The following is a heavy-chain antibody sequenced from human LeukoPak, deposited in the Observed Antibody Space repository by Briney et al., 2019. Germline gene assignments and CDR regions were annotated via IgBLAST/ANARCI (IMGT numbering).Heavy chain of an antibody. J-gene: IGHJ3*02. CDR3: ARDNYDFWSGYTDDAFDI. V-gene: IGHV4-31*03. Sequence: SETLSLTCTVSGGSISSGGYYWSWIRQHPGKGLEWIGYIYYSGSTYYNPSLKSRVTISVDTSKNQFSLKLSSVTAADTAVYYCARDNYDFWSGYTDDAFDIWGQGTMVTVSS. CDR2: IYYSGST. CDR1: GGSISSGGYY. D-gene: IGHD3-3*01.